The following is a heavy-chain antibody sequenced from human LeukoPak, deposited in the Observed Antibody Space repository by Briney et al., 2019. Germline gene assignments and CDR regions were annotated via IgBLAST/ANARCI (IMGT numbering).Heavy chain of an antibody. J-gene: IGHJ3*02. D-gene: IGHD3-10*01. CDR3: AKRAYYYGSGSYYKDAFDI. CDR2: IKQDGSEK. Sequence: PGGSLRLPCAASGFTFSSYWMSWVRQAPGKGLEWVANIKQDGSEKYYVDSVKGRFTISRDNSKNTLYLQMNSLRAEDTAVYYCAKRAYYYGSGSYYKDAFDIWGQGTMVTVSS. V-gene: IGHV3-7*01. CDR1: GFTFSSYW.